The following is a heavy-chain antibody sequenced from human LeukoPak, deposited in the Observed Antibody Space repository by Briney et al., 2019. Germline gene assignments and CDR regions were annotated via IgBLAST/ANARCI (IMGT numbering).Heavy chain of an antibody. Sequence: SETLSLTCTVSGGSISTYYWNWIRQPPGKGLEWIGYIYHSGSTNYNPSLQSRVTISVDTSENQFSLNLNSVTAADTAVYYCGRGGAARLHFQNWGQGTLVTVSS. J-gene: IGHJ1*01. D-gene: IGHD6-6*01. CDR1: GGSISTYY. CDR3: GRGGAARLHFQN. CDR2: IYHSGST. V-gene: IGHV4-59*01.